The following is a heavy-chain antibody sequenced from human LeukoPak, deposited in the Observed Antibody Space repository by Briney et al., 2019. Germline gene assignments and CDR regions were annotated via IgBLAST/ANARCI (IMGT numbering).Heavy chain of an antibody. CDR3: ARVPRMTMVTPRHFDS. CDR1: GYMFTNYG. Sequence: ASVKVSCKASGYMFTNYGISWVRQAPGQGLEGMGWISAHNGDADYAQKFQGRVTMTTDTSTSTAYVELKSLRSDDTAVYYCARVPRMTMVTPRHFDSWGQGTLVTVSS. J-gene: IGHJ4*02. CDR2: ISAHNGDA. D-gene: IGHD4/OR15-4a*01. V-gene: IGHV1-18*01.